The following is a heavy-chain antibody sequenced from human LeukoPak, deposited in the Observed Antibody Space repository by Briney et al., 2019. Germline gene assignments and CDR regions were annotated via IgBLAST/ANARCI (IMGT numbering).Heavy chain of an antibody. CDR2: ISSSGSTI. V-gene: IGHV3-48*03. Sequence: GGSLRLSCAASGFTFSSYEINWVRQAPGKGLEWVSYISSSGSTIYYADSVKGRFTISRDNAKNSLYLQMNSLRAEDTAVYYCARILLWFGELYDYWGQGTLVTVSS. CDR3: ARILLWFGELYDY. J-gene: IGHJ4*02. CDR1: GFTFSSYE. D-gene: IGHD3-10*01.